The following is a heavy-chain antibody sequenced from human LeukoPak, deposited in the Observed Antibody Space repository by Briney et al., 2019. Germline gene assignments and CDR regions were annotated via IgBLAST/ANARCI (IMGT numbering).Heavy chain of an antibody. CDR2: ISNDGGNK. J-gene: IGHJ4*02. CDR3: AKAGCSGGSCYVYFDY. CDR1: GFTFSNYG. V-gene: IGHV3-30*18. D-gene: IGHD2-15*01. Sequence: GGSLRLSCAASGFTFSNYGVHWVRQAPGKGLEWVAVISNDGGNKYYADSVKGRFTISRDNSKNTLYLQMNSLRGEDTAVFYCAKAGCSGGSCYVYFDYWGQGTLVTVSS.